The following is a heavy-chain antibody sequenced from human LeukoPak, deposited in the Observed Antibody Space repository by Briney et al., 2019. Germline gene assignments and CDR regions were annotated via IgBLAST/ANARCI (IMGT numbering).Heavy chain of an antibody. D-gene: IGHD5-18*01. V-gene: IGHV3-33*01. J-gene: IGHJ4*02. CDR2: IWFDGSNK. CDR3: ARGGGYSYGYGVIDY. Sequence: GGSLRLSCAASGFTFSSYGMHWVRQAPGKGLEWVAVIWFDGSNKYYVDSEKGRFTISRDNSKNTLYLQMNSLRAEDTAVYYCARGGGYSYGYGVIDYWGQGTLVTVSS. CDR1: GFTFSSYG.